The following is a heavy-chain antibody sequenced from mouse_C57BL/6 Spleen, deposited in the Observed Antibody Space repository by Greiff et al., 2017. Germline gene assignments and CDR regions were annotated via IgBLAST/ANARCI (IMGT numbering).Heavy chain of an antibody. CDR3: ANYDGYYEGAMDY. CDR2: IWSGEST. J-gene: IGHJ4*01. Sequence: QVQLQQSGPGLVQPSQSLSITCTVSGFSLTSYGVHWVRQSPGKGLEWLGVIWSGESTDYNAAFISRLSISKDNSKSQVFFKMNSLQADDTAIYYCANYDGYYEGAMDYWGQGTSVTVSS. V-gene: IGHV2-4*01. D-gene: IGHD2-3*01. CDR1: GFSLTSYG.